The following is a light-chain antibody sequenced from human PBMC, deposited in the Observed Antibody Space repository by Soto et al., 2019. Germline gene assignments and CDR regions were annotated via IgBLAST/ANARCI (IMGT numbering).Light chain of an antibody. CDR2: GGS. CDR1: QSVSSSY. V-gene: IGKV3-20*01. J-gene: IGKJ4*01. CDR3: QHYGQVPLT. Sequence: LMSNPGKRALYAEGGDLLCCRVSQSVSSSYLAWYQQKPGRAPRLLIYGGSRRATGIPDRFSGSGSGTDYTLTLRRLEPEDFAVYFCQHYGQVPLTVGGGTKVDIK.